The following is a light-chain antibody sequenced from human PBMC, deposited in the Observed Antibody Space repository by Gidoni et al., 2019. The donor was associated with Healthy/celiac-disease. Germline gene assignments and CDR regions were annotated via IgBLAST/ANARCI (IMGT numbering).Light chain of an antibody. CDR2: AAS. J-gene: IGKJ5*01. CDR1: QGISSY. V-gene: IGKV1-8*01. Sequence: AIRMTQSPSSFSASTGDRVTITCRASQGISSYLAWYQQKPGKAPKLLIYAASTLPSGVPSRFSGSGSGTDFTLTISCLQSEDFATYYCQQYYSYPPVTFGQGTRLEIK. CDR3: QQYYSYPPVT.